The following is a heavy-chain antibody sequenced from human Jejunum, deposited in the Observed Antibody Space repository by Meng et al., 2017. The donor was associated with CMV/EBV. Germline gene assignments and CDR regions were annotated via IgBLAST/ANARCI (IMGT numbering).Heavy chain of an antibody. CDR2: ISGSGDIT. V-gene: IGHV3-23*01. Sequence: FTFSGYAMSWVRLTPGKGLEWVSSISGSGDITHYAASVMGRFTISRDNSKNTLDLQMNSLRAEDTAVYYCAKGEYGRYGSSWYLFDYWGQGTLVTVSS. D-gene: IGHD6-13*01. J-gene: IGHJ4*02. CDR3: AKGEYGRYGSSWYLFDY. CDR1: FTFSGYA.